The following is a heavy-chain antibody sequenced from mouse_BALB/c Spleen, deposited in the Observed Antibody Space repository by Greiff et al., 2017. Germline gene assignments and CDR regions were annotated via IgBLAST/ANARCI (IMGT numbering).Heavy chain of an antibody. CDR3: ARRGYGCAY. Sequence: VQLKESGPGLVKPSQSLSLTCTVTGYSITSDYAWNWIRQFPGNKLEWMGYISYSGSTSYNPSLKSRISITRDTSKNQFFLQLNSVTTEDTATYYCARRGYGCAYWGQGTLVTVSA. D-gene: IGHD2-10*02. CDR1: GYSITSDYA. J-gene: IGHJ3*01. V-gene: IGHV3-2*02. CDR2: ISYSGST.